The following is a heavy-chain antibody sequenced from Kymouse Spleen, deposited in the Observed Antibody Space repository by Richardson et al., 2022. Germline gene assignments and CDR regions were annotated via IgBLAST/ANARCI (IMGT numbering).Heavy chain of an antibody. V-gene: IGHV3-72*01. Sequence: EVQLVESGGGLVQPGGSLRLSCAASGFTFSDHYMDWVRQAPGKGLEWVGRTRNKANSYTTEYAASVKGRFTISRDDSKNSLYLQMNSLKTEDTAVYYCARGNYGFDYWGQGTLVTVSS. J-gene: IGHJ4*02. CDR2: TRNKANSYTT. CDR3: ARGNYGFDY. CDR1: GFTFSDHY. D-gene: IGHD1-7*01,IGHD4-17*01,IGHD4-23*01.